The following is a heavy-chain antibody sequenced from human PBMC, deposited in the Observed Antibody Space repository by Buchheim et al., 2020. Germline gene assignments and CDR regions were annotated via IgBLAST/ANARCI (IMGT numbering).Heavy chain of an antibody. CDR1: GFTFSSYG. J-gene: IGHJ4*02. CDR2: IWYDGSNK. V-gene: IGHV3-33*01. Sequence: QVQLVESGGGVVQPGRSLRLSCAASGFTFSSYGMHWVRQAPGKGLEWVAVIWYDGSNKYYADSVKGRFTISRDNSKNTLYLQMNSPRAEDTAVYYCARETHGSGRYFDYWGQGTL. CDR3: ARETHGSGRYFDY. D-gene: IGHD3-10*01.